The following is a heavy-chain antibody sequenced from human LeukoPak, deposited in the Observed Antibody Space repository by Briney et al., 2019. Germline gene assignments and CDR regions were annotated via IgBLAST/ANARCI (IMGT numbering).Heavy chain of an antibody. V-gene: IGHV3-7*01. CDR1: GFTFSSYW. Sequence: GGSLRLSCAASGFTFSSYWMSWVRQAPGKGLEWVANIKQDGSEKYYVDSVKGRFTISRDNAKNSLYLQMNSLRAEDTAVYYCAREGIFWRATNWFDPWGQGTLVTVSS. CDR2: IKQDGSEK. D-gene: IGHD3-3*01. J-gene: IGHJ5*02. CDR3: AREGIFWRATNWFDP.